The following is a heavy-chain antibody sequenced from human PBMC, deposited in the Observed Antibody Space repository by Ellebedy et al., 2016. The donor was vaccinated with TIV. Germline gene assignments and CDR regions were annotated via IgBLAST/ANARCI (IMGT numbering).Heavy chain of an antibody. CDR3: AKEVGAMPF. CDR1: GFTFSTYG. D-gene: IGHD1-26*01. J-gene: IGHJ4*02. Sequence: GESLKISCAASGFTFSTYGMHWVRQAPGKGLEWVSGISDNGDNTYYADSVKGRFTISRDNSKNRLYLQMSSLRAEDKGVYYCAKEVGAMPFWGQGTLVTVSS. CDR2: ISDNGDNT. V-gene: IGHV3-23*01.